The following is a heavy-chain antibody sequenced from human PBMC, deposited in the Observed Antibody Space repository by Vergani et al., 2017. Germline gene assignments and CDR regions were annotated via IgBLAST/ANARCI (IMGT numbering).Heavy chain of an antibody. V-gene: IGHV3-74*01. J-gene: IGHJ6*03. CDR3: ARDLWTVTTWYYYIDV. CDR1: GFTFGSYW. D-gene: IGHD4-11*01. Sequence: EVQLVESGGGLVQPGGSLRLSCAASGFTFGSYWMHWVRQAPGKGLVWVSRINSDGSSTSNADSVKGRFTISRDNAKNTLYLQMNSLRADDTAVYYCARDLWTVTTWYYYIDVWGKGTTVTVSS. CDR2: INSDGSST.